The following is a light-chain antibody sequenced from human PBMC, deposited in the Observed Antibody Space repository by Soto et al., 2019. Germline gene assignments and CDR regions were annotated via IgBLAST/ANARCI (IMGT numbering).Light chain of an antibody. Sequence: DIQMTQSPSSLSASVGDRVTITCRASQSISSYLNWYQQKPGKAPKLLIYAAFSLQSWVPSRFSGSGSGTDFTLTISSLQPEDFATYYCQHSYSTPFTFGGGTKVEIK. CDR1: QSISSY. V-gene: IGKV1-39*01. CDR2: AAF. J-gene: IGKJ4*01. CDR3: QHSYSTPFT.